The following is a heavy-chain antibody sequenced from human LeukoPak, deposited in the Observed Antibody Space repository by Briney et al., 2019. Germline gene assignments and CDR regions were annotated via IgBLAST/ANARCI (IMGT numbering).Heavy chain of an antibody. CDR2: IYYRGST. J-gene: IGHJ4*02. CDR1: GGSISSYY. D-gene: IGHD1-1*01. V-gene: IGHV4-59*08. CDR3: ARRTTGTGPFDY. Sequence: TSETLSLTCTVSGGSISSYYWSWLRQPPGKGLEWIAYIYYRGSTNYNPSLKSRVTISVDTSKNQFSLKLSSVTAADTAVYYCARRTTGTGPFDYWGQGTLVTVSS.